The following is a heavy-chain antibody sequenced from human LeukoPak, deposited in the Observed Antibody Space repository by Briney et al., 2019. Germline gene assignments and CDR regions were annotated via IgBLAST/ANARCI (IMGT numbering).Heavy chain of an antibody. CDR1: GFTFSNYA. V-gene: IGHV3-23*01. Sequence: PGGSLRLSRAASGFTFSNYAMNWVRQAPRKGLEWVSGISGSAGSTYYADSVKGRFTISRDNSRNTVYLQMNSLRAEDTAVYYCAKASGNTLTYGDYWGQGALVTVSS. CDR3: AKASGNTLTYGDY. D-gene: IGHD1-1*01. CDR2: ISGSAGST. J-gene: IGHJ4*02.